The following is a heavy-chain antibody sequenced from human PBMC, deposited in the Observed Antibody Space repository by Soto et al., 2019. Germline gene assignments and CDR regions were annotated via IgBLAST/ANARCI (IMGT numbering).Heavy chain of an antibody. V-gene: IGHV4-4*07. J-gene: IGHJ6*02. CDR1: GGSISSYY. CDR2: IYTSGST. D-gene: IGHD3-10*01. Sequence: SETLSLTCTVSGGSISSYYWSWIRQPAGKGLEWIGRIYTSGSTNYNPSLKSRVTMSVDTSKNQFSLKLSSVTAADTAVYYCARVLRRDYYGSGSYQSRYYYYYGMDVWGQGTTVTVSS. CDR3: ARVLRRDYYGSGSYQSRYYYYYGMDV.